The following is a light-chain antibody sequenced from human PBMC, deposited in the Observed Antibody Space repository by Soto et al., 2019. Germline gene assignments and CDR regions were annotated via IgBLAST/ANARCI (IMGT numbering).Light chain of an antibody. CDR2: AAS. CDR1: QSISSY. CDR3: QQSYSTPPT. V-gene: IGKV1-39*01. J-gene: IGKJ1*01. Sequence: DSQMTQSPYSLSSSVGDRVTITCRASQSISSYLNWYQQKPGKAPKLLIYAASSLQSGVPSRLSGSGSGTDFTLTISSLQPEDFAPYYCQQSYSTPPTFGQGTKVDIK.